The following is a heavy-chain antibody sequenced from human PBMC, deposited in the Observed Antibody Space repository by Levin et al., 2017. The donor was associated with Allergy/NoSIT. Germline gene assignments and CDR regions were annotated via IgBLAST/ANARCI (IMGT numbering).Heavy chain of an antibody. CDR2: IYSNGIT. V-gene: IGHV4-31*03. J-gene: IGHJ4*02. CDR3: ARQAKRGAYFDY. Sequence: SETLSLTCTVSGDSISSSGHYWSWIRQHPGKGLEWTGNIYSNGITYYSPSLKSRLSLSVDTSKNQFSLHLTSVTAADTAVYYCARQAKRGAYFDYWGQGSLVTVSS. CDR1: GDSISSSGHY. D-gene: IGHD3-10*01.